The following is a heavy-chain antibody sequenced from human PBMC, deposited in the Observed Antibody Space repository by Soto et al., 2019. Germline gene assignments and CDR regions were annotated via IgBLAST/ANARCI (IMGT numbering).Heavy chain of an antibody. J-gene: IGHJ6*02. V-gene: IGHV1-8*01. Sequence: ASVKVSCKASGYTFTSYDINWVRQATGQGLEWMGWMNPNSGNTGYAQKFQGRVTMTRNTSISTAYMELSSLRSEDTAVYYCARGLWPYVSQPYYGMDVWGQGTTVTVSS. CDR1: GYTFTSYD. D-gene: IGHD2-21*01. CDR2: MNPNSGNT. CDR3: ARGLWPYVSQPYYGMDV.